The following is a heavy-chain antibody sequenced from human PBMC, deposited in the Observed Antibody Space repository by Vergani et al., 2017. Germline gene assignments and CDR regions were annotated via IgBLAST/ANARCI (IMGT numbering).Heavy chain of an antibody. CDR1: GDSVRSAPY. D-gene: IGHD2-21*02. V-gene: IGHV4-61*01. CDR2: IYYSGST. J-gene: IGHJ3*02. Sequence: QVELQESGPGLVKPSKTLSVTCSVSGDSVRSAPYWSWIRQPPGKGLEWIGYIYYSGSTNYNPSLKSRVTISVDTSKNQFSLKLSSVTAADTAVYYCARNPYCGGDCYSDAFDIWGQGTMVTVSS. CDR3: ARNPYCGGDCYSDAFDI.